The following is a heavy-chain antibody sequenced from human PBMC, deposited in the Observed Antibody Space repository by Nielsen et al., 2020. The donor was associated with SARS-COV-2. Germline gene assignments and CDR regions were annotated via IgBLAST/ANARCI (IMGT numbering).Heavy chain of an antibody. CDR1: GGSVTSGSYY. CDR2: IFYTGST. V-gene: IGHV4-61*01. CDR3: ARGGYNIYDFDY. J-gene: IGHJ4*02. D-gene: IGHD5-24*01. Sequence: SETLSLTCTVSGGSVTSGSYYWTWIRQPPGKGLEWIGYIFYTGSTNYNPSLKSRVTISVDTSKNQFSLKLNSVTAADTAVYYCARGGYNIYDFDYWGQGTLVTVSS.